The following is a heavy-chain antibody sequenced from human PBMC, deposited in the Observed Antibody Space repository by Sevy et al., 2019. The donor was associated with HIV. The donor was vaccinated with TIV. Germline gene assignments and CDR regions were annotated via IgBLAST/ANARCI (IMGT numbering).Heavy chain of an antibody. J-gene: IGHJ6*02. CDR2: IYPGDSDT. CDR1: GYSFTSYW. V-gene: IGHV5-51*01. Sequence: GESLKISCKGSGYSFTSYWIGWVRQMPGKGLEWMGIIYPGDSDTRYSPSFQGQVTISADKSISTAYLQWSGLKASDTAMSYCARLNWNDGYYYGMDVWGQGTTVTVSS. D-gene: IGHD1-1*01. CDR3: ARLNWNDGYYYGMDV.